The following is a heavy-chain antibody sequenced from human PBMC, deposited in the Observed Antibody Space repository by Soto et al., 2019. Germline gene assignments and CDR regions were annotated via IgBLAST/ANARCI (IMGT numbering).Heavy chain of an antibody. J-gene: IGHJ4*02. CDR3: AKGRYDILTGYCLDY. Sequence: PGGSLRLSCAASGFTFSSYAMSWVRQAPGKGLEWVSAISGSGGSTYYADSVKGRFTISRDNSKNTLYLQMNSLRAEDTAVYYCAKGRYDILTGYCLDYWGQGTLVTVSS. CDR2: ISGSGGST. V-gene: IGHV3-23*01. D-gene: IGHD3-9*01. CDR1: GFTFSSYA.